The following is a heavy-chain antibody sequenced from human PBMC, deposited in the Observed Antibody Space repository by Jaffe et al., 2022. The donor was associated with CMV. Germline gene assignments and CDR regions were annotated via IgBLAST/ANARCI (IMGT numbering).Heavy chain of an antibody. Sequence: EAQLLESGGGLVQSGGSLRLSCAASGFTFSSYAMNWVRQAPGKGLEWVSSMTDNGGRTYYADSVKGRFTISRDNSKNTLYLQMNSLRAEDTAVYYCAKGDYGYWFDPWGQGTLVTVSS. CDR1: GFTFSSYA. V-gene: IGHV3-23*01. CDR3: AKGDYGYWFDP. J-gene: IGHJ5*02. D-gene: IGHD4-17*01. CDR2: MTDNGGRT.